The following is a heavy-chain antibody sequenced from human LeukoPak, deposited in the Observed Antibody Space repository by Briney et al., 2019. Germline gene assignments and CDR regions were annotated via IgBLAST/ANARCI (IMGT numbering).Heavy chain of an antibody. Sequence: SQTLSLTCAISGDSVSSNSAAWNWIRQSPSRGLEWLGRTYYRPKWFNDYAVSVKSRITINPDTSKNQFSLQLNSVTPEDTALYYCARVRSYCGGDCYYFDYWGQGTLVTVSS. CDR2: TYYRPKWFN. J-gene: IGHJ4*02. CDR1: GDSVSSNSAA. CDR3: ARVRSYCGGDCYYFDY. V-gene: IGHV6-1*01. D-gene: IGHD2-21*02.